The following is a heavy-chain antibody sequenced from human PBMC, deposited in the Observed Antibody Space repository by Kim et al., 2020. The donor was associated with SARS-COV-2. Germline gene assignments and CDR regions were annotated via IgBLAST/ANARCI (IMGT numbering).Heavy chain of an antibody. Sequence: SITDYADSVRGRFTISSDNAKNTLYLQMDALRGEDTALYCCARDLRGPQDYWGRGTLVTVSS. CDR2: SIT. D-gene: IGHD3-10*01. CDR3: ARDLRGPQDY. V-gene: IGHV3-74*01. J-gene: IGHJ4*02.